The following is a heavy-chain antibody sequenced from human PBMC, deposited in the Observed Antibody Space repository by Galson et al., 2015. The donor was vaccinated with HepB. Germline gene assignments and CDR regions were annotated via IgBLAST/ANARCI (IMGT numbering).Heavy chain of an antibody. CDR3: ARDLGYCSSTSCYEGGFDY. D-gene: IGHD2-2*01. Sequence: SLRLSCAASGFTFSSYWMHWVRQAPGKGLVWVSRINSDGSSTSYADSVKGRFTISRDNAKNTLYLQMNSLRAEDTAVYYCARDLGYCSSTSCYEGGFDYWGQGTLVTVSS. CDR1: GFTFSSYW. V-gene: IGHV3-74*01. J-gene: IGHJ4*02. CDR2: INSDGSST.